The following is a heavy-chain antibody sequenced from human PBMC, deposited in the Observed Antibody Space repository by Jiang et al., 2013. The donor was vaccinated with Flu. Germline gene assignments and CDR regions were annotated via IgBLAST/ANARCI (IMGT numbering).Heavy chain of an antibody. D-gene: IGHD2-2*01. J-gene: IGHJ5*02. V-gene: IGHV6-1*01. CDR3: ARGRRPCSSTSCYARSWFDP. CDR1: GDSVSSNSAA. CDR2: TYYRSKWYN. Sequence: SQTLSLTCAISGDSVSSNSAAWNWIRQSPSRGLEWLGRTYYRSKWYNDYAVSVKSRITINPDTSKNQFSLQLNSVTPEDTAVYYCARGRRPCSSTSCYARSWFDPWGQGTLVTVSS.